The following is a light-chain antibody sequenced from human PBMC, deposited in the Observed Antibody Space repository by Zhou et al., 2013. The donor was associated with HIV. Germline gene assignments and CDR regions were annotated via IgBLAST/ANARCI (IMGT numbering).Light chain of an antibody. V-gene: IGKV1-9*01. CDR3: QQLNSYPLIT. Sequence: DIQLTQSPPFLSASVGDRVTITCRASQGISSYLAWYQQRPGKAPKLLIYAASTLQSGVPSRFSGSGSGTEFTLTIGSLQPEDFATYYCQQLNSYPLITFGQGTRLEIK. J-gene: IGKJ5*01. CDR1: QGISSY. CDR2: AAS.